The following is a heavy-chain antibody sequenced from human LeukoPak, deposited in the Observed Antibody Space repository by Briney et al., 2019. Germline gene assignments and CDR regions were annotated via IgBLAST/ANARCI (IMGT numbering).Heavy chain of an antibody. CDR1: GFTFSDYY. Sequence: GGSLRLSCAASGFTFSDYYMSWIRQAPGKGLEWVSYISSSGNTIDYADSVKGRFTISRDNAKNTLYLEVISLTAEDTAVYYCAKDDAWLRFGEWSQGTLVTVSS. D-gene: IGHD3-10*01. CDR2: ISSSGNTI. CDR3: AKDDAWLRFGE. V-gene: IGHV3-11*01. J-gene: IGHJ4*02.